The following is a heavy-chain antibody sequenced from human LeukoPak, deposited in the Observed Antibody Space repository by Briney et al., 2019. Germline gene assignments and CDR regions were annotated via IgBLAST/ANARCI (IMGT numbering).Heavy chain of an antibody. CDR1: GFTFTNNA. D-gene: IGHD2-2*01. J-gene: IGHJ4*02. CDR2: ISASGGDT. CDR3: AKDVGYCISASCSKFYYFDY. V-gene: IGHV3-23*01. Sequence: PGGSLRLSCAASGFTFTNNAMIWVRQAPGKGLEWVSGISASGGDTYYTDSVKGRFTISRDNSKNTLYLQMNSLRAEDTAVYYCAKDVGYCISASCSKFYYFDYWSQGSLATVSS.